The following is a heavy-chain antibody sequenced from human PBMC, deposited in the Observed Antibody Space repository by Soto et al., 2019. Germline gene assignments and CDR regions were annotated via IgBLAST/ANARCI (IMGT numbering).Heavy chain of an antibody. V-gene: IGHV3-30*18. CDR1: GFTFSSYG. J-gene: IGHJ4*02. CDR3: AKKLHDQRWSEALDC. D-gene: IGHD2-15*01. Sequence: QVQLVESGGGVVQPGRSLRLSCAASGFTFSSYGMHWVRQAPGKGLEWVAVISYDGSNKYYADSVKGRFTISRDDSKNTLYLQMNSLSAEDTAVYYCAKKLHDQRWSEALDCWGQGTLVTVSS. CDR2: ISYDGSNK.